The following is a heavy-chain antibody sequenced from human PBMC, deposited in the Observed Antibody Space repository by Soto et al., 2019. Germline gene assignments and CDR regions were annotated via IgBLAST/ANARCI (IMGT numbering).Heavy chain of an antibody. CDR2: IYYSGKT. D-gene: IGHD3-3*01. J-gene: IGHJ6*03. CDR1: GGSISSGGYF. Sequence: QVQLQESGPGLVKPSQTLSLTCTVSGGSISSGGYFWSWIRQHPGKGLEWIGYIYYSGKTYYNPSLKSRVNISVDASKNQFSLKLSSVTAADTAVYYCARGLYHVFWSGLGTNMDVWGKGTTVTVSS. V-gene: IGHV4-31*03. CDR3: ARGLYHVFWSGLGTNMDV.